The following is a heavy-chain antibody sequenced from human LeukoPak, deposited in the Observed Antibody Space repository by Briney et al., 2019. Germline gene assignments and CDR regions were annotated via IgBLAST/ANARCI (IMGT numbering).Heavy chain of an antibody. V-gene: IGHV1-69*04. Sequence: SVKVSCKASGGTFSSYAISWVRQAPGQGLEWMGRIIPILGIANYAQKFQGRVTITTDESTSTAYMELSSLRSEDTAVYYCALGAYSGSYPSGLDYWGQGTLVTVSS. CDR3: ALGAYSGSYPSGLDY. D-gene: IGHD1-26*01. CDR1: GGTFSSYA. J-gene: IGHJ4*02. CDR2: IIPILGIA.